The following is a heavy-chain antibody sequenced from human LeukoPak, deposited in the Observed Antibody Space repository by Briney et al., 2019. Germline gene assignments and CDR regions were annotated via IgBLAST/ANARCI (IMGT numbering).Heavy chain of an antibody. D-gene: IGHD2-2*01. J-gene: IGHJ4*02. CDR3: ARALGYCSSASCYYFDN. V-gene: IGHV3-21*01. Sequence: GGSLRLSCAASGFGFSSYGMHWVRQAPGKGLEWVSSISSSSSYIYYADSVKGRFTISRDNAKNSLYLQMNSLRAEDTAVYYCARALGYCSSASCYYFDNWGQGTLVTVSS. CDR1: GFGFSSYG. CDR2: ISSSSSYI.